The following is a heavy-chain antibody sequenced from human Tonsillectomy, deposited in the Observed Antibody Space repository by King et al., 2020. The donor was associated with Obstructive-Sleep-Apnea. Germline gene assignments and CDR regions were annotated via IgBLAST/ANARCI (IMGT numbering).Heavy chain of an antibody. V-gene: IGHV2-5*02. CDR2: IYWDVVK. J-gene: IGHJ4*02. D-gene: IGHD3-10*01. CDR1: GFSLSTSGVG. CDR3: AHGYYYGSGSPYFDY. Sequence: TLKESGPTLVKPTQTLTLTCTFSGFSLSTSGVGVGWIRQPPGKALEGLALIYWDVVKRYSPFLKSRLTITKDTSKNQVGLTMTNMDPVDTATYYCAHGYYYGSGSPYFDYWGQGTLVTVSS.